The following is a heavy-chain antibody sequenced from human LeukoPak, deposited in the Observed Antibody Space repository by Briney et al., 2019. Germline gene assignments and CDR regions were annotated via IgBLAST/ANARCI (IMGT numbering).Heavy chain of an antibody. CDR3: ARVGNSGAFDI. CDR1: GFTFSSYS. D-gene: IGHD3-10*01. J-gene: IGHJ3*02. V-gene: IGHV3-64*02. CDR2: ISSSGHST. Sequence: GGSLRLSCAASGFTFSSYSMNWVRQAPGKGLEYVSAISSSGHSTYYADSVKGRFTISRDNSKNTLYLQMGSLRAGDMAVYYCARVGNSGAFDIWGQETMVTVSS.